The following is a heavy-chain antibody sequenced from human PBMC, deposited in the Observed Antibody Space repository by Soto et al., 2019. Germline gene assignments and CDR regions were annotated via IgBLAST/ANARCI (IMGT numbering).Heavy chain of an antibody. V-gene: IGHV2-5*02. J-gene: IGHJ4*02. CDR3: AHRRIESTRTWNGGCFDY. CDR1: GFSLSRSGVG. Sequence: QITLKESGPTLVKPTQTLTLTCTFSGFSLSRSGVGVGWIRQPPGKALECLALIYWDDDKLYSPSLKSRLTITRDTSKNQVVFTMPHIDPVDTAAYYCAHRRIESTRTWNGGCFDYWGQGTLVTVSS. D-gene: IGHD1-1*01. CDR2: IYWDDDK.